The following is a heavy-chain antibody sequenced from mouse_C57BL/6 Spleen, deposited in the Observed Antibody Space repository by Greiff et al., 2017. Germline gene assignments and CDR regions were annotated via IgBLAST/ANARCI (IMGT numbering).Heavy chain of an antibody. Sequence: EVHLVESGAELVKPGASVKLSCTASGFNIKDYYMHWVKQRTEQGLEWIGRIDPEDGDTKYASKFQGKATITADTSSNTAYLQLSSLTSEDTAVYYCSLTTVVATVPFDYWGQGTTLTVSS. V-gene: IGHV14-2*01. CDR1: GFNIKDYY. CDR3: SLTTVVATVPFDY. CDR2: IDPEDGDT. D-gene: IGHD1-1*01. J-gene: IGHJ2*01.